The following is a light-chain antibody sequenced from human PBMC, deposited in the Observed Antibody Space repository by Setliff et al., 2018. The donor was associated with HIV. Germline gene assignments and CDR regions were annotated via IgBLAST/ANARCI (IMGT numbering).Light chain of an antibody. CDR1: TSDAGGYFH. CDR3: CSFGRGRTYV. V-gene: IGLV2-14*01. Sequence: QSVLAQPASVSGSPGQSITISCTGITSDAGGYFHVSCYHQTPGRGPTPILYDVNQRPSGISSRFSGSRSGSSASLIISGLQAEDEGDYYCCSFGRGRTYVFDSGTKVTVL. J-gene: IGLJ1*01. CDR2: DVN.